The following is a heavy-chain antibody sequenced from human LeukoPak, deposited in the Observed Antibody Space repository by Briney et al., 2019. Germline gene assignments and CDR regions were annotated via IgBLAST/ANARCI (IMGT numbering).Heavy chain of an antibody. CDR1: GYTFTSYA. CDR2: IIPIFGTA. V-gene: IGHV1-69*13. D-gene: IGHD2-2*01. CDR3: ATEQTRYCSSTSCYGGYFDY. Sequence: SVKVSCKASGYTFTSYAMNWVRQAPGQGLEWMGGIIPIFGTANYAQKFQGRVTITADESTSTAYMELSSLRSEDTAVYYCATEQTRYCSSTSCYGGYFDYWGQGTLVTVSS. J-gene: IGHJ4*02.